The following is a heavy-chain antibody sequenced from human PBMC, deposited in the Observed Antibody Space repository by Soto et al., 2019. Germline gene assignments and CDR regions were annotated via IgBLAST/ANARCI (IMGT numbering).Heavy chain of an antibody. CDR2: IIPILGIA. J-gene: IGHJ1*01. CDR3: ERAGSSWLYFQH. V-gene: IGHV1-69*02. D-gene: IGHD6-13*01. CDR1: GGTFSSDT. Sequence: SVKGSCKASGGTFSSDTISWVRQAPGQGLEWMGRIIPILGIANYAQKFQGRVTITADKSTSTAYMELSSLRSEDTAVNYCERAGSSWLYFQHWGQGTLVTVSS.